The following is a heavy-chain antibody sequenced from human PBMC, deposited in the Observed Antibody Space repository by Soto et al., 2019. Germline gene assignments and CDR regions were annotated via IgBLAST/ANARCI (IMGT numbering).Heavy chain of an antibody. CDR1: GGSISSYY. D-gene: IGHD5-12*01. CDR2: IYYSGST. J-gene: IGHJ4*02. Sequence: QVQVQESGPGLVKPSESLSLTCTVSGGSISSYYGSWIRQPPGKGLEWIGYIYYSGSTNYNPSLKSRVTISVDTSKNQFSLKLSSVTAADTAVYYCARARGGYGLDYWGQGTLVTVSS. V-gene: IGHV4-59*01. CDR3: ARARGGYGLDY.